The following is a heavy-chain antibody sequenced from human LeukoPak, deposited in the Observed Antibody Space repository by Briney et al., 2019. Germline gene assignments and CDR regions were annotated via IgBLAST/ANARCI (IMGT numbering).Heavy chain of an antibody. J-gene: IGHJ4*02. CDR1: GFTFSSYA. CDR2: ISGSGGST. Sequence: GGSLRLSCAASGFTFSSYAMSWVRQAPGKGLEWVSAISGSGGSTYYADSVKGRFTISRDNSKNTLYLQMNSLRTEDTALYYCAKAGGRMEPRVWFDYWGQGTLVTVSS. CDR3: AKAGGRMEPRVWFDY. D-gene: IGHD3-16*01. V-gene: IGHV3-23*01.